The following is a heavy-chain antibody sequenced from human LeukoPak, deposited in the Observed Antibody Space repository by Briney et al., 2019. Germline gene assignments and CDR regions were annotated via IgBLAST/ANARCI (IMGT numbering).Heavy chain of an antibody. CDR3: ARARGDIVVVPAAMLSPFGAFDI. CDR2: IIPIFGTA. D-gene: IGHD2-2*01. CDR1: GGTFSSYA. Sequence: GASVKVSCKASGGTFSSYAISWVRQAPGQGLEWMGGIIPIFGTANYAQTLQGRVTLTTDESTSTAYMELSSLRSEDTAVYYCARARGDIVVVPAAMLSPFGAFDIWGQGTMVTVSS. V-gene: IGHV1-69*05. J-gene: IGHJ3*02.